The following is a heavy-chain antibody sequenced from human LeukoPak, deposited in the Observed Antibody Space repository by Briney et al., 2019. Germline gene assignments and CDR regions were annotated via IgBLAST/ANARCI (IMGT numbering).Heavy chain of an antibody. V-gene: IGHV3-23*01. D-gene: IGHD2-15*01. Sequence: GGSLRLSCAASGYTFSSYAMSWVRQAPGKGLEWVSAISGSGGGTYYADSVKGRFTTSRDNSKNTLYLQMNSLRAEDTAIYYCTKKLGVVEIWGQGTMVTVSS. CDR2: ISGSGGGT. CDR1: GYTFSSYA. J-gene: IGHJ3*02. CDR3: TKKLGVVEI.